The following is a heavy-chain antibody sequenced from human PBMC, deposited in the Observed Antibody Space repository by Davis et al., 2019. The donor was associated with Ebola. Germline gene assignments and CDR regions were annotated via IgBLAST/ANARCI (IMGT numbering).Heavy chain of an antibody. V-gene: IGHV4-4*02. CDR3: ARVLFSVWNYEALDI. CDR1: GGPTSSSNW. D-gene: IGHD1-7*01. Sequence: MPSETLSLTCAVSGGPTSSSNWWSWVRQPPGKGLEWIGEIHHSGSTNYNPSLKSRVTMFLDKSLNQCSLKMSSVTAADTAVYYCARVLFSVWNYEALDIWGQGTTVTVSS. J-gene: IGHJ3*02. CDR2: IHHSGST.